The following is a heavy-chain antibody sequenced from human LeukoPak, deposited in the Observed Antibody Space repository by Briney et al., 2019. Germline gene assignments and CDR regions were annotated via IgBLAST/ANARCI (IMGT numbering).Heavy chain of an antibody. CDR2: IYTSGST. V-gene: IGHV4-4*07. D-gene: IGHD3-3*02. Sequence: PSETLSPTCTVSGGSISSYYWSWIRQPAGKGLEWIGRIYTSGSTNYNPSLKSRVTMSVDTSKNQFSLKLSSVTAADTAMYYCARGAFSDSRNWFDPWGQGTLVTVSS. CDR3: ARGAFSDSRNWFDP. CDR1: GGSISSYY. J-gene: IGHJ5*02.